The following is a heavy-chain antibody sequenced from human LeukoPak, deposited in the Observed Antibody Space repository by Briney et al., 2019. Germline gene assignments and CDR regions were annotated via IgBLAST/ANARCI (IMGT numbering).Heavy chain of an antibody. CDR3: SRYVWGSYPTFEDF. D-gene: IGHD3-16*02. CDR2: IYYSGST. J-gene: IGHJ4*02. V-gene: IGHV4-59*01. Sequence: PSETLSLTCTVSGGSISSYYWSWIRQPPGKGLEWIGYIYYSGSTNYNPSLKSRVTISVDTSKNQFSLKLSSVTAADTAVYHRSRYVWGSYPTFEDFWGQGTLVTVSS. CDR1: GGSISSYY.